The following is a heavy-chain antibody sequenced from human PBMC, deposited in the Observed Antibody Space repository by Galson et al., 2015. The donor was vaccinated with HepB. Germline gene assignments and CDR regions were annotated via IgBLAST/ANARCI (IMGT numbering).Heavy chain of an antibody. CDR1: GFTFSSYG. CDR2: IWYDGSNK. D-gene: IGHD3-10*01. J-gene: IGHJ6*02. Sequence: SLRLSCAASGFTFSSYGMHWVRQAPGMGLEWVAVIWYDGSNKYYADSVKGRFTISRDNSKNTLYLQMNSLRAEDTAVYYCARWDGSGGMDVWGQGTTVTVSS. CDR3: ARWDGSGGMDV. V-gene: IGHV3-33*08.